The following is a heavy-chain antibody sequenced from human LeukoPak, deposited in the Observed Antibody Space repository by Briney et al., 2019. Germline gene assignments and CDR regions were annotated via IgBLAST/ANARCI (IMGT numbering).Heavy chain of an antibody. CDR3: AKDWDFWSGSHDAFDI. Sequence: PGRSLRLSCAASGFTFSSYAMSWVRQAPGKGLEWVSAISGSGGSTYYADSVKGRFTISRDNSKNTLYLQMNSLRAEDTAVYYCAKDWDFWSGSHDAFDIWGQGTMVTVSS. J-gene: IGHJ3*02. V-gene: IGHV3-23*01. D-gene: IGHD3-3*01. CDR1: GFTFSSYA. CDR2: ISGSGGST.